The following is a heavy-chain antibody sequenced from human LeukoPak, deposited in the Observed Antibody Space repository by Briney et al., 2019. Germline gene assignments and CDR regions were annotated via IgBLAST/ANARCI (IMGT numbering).Heavy chain of an antibody. CDR1: GYTFTGYY. D-gene: IGHD7-27*01. V-gene: IGHV1-2*06. J-gene: IGHJ5*02. CDR2: INPNSGGT. CDR3: ARQLGPTTPTYH. Sequence: ASVKVSCKASGYTFTGYYMHWVRQAPGQGLEWMGRINPNSGGTNYAQKFQGRVTMTRDTSISTAYMELSRLRSDDTAVYYCARQLGPTTPTYHWGQGTLVTVSS.